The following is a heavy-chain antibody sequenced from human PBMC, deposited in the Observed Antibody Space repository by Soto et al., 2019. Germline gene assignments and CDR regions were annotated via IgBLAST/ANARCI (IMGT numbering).Heavy chain of an antibody. CDR1: GYTFTSYG. V-gene: IGHV1-3*01. CDR3: VRRHVSATGIDWFDP. CDR2: INAANGDT. Sequence: ASVKVSCKASGYTFTSYGIHWVRQAPGQRLEWMGWINAANGDTKYSPKFQGRVTITRDTSASTAYMELSSLRSEDTAVYYCVRRHVSATGIDWFDPLGQGTLVTVSS. J-gene: IGHJ5*02. D-gene: IGHD6-13*01.